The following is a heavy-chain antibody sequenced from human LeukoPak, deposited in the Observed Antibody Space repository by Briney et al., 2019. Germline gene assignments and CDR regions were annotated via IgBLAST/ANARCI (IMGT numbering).Heavy chain of an antibody. CDR3: AKAYGGNGNDAFDI. D-gene: IGHD4-23*01. J-gene: IGHJ3*02. CDR2: ISNDGSNK. V-gene: IGHV3-30*18. Sequence: GGSLRLSYAASGFTFSRYGMHWVRQAPGKGLEWVAVISNDGSNKYYADSVKGRFTISRDNSKNTLYLQMNSLRAEDTAVYYCAKAYGGNGNDAFDIWGQGTMVTVSS. CDR1: GFTFSRYG.